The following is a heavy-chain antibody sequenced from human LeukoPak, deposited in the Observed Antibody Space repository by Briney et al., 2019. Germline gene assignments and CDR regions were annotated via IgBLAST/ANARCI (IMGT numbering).Heavy chain of an antibody. CDR2: IHYSGST. CDR1: GGSISSSSYY. D-gene: IGHD6-19*01. V-gene: IGHV4-39*01. CDR3: ARQGSSSGSNWYFDL. J-gene: IGHJ2*01. Sequence: PSETLSLTCTVSGGSISSSSYYWGWIRQPPGKGLEWIGSIHYSGSTYYNPSLKSRVTISVDTSKNQFSLKLSSVTAADTAVVHCARQGSSSGSNWYFDLWGRGTLVTVSS.